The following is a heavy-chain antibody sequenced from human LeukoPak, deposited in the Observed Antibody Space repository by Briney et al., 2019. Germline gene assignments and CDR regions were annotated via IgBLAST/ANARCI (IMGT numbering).Heavy chain of an antibody. V-gene: IGHV3-48*03. CDR2: ISSSGSTT. J-gene: IGHJ4*02. D-gene: IGHD6-19*01. CDR3: ARASFTGYSSGLIDY. CDR1: GFTFSSYE. Sequence: GGSLRLSCAASGFTFSSYELNWVRQAPGKGLEWVSYISSSGSTTYYVDSVKGRFTISRDNTKNSLYLQMNSLRAEDTAVYYCARASFTGYSSGLIDYWGQGTLVTVSS.